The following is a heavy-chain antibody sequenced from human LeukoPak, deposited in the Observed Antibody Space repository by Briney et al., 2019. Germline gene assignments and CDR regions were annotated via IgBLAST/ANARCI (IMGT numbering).Heavy chain of an antibody. CDR3: AISLLWFGGVDY. Sequence: ASVKVSCKVSGYTLTELSMHWVRQAPGKGLEWMGGFDPEDGETIYAQKFQGRVTMTEDTSTDTAYMELSSLRSEDTAVYYCAISLLWFGGVDYWGQGTLVTVSS. V-gene: IGHV1-24*01. CDR1: GYTLTELS. D-gene: IGHD3-10*01. CDR2: FDPEDGET. J-gene: IGHJ4*02.